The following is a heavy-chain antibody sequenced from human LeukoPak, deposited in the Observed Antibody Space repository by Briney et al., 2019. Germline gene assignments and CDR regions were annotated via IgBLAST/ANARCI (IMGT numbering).Heavy chain of an antibody. CDR2: INPNSGGT. CDR3: ARDRGGYIVVVPATMILDY. CDR1: GYTFTGYY. Sequence: ASVKVSCKASGYTFTGYYMHWVRQAPGQGLEGMGWINPNSGGTNYAQKFQGRVTMTRDTSISTAYMELRRLRSDDTAVYYCARDRGGYIVVVPATMILDYWGQGTLVTVSS. J-gene: IGHJ4*02. D-gene: IGHD2-2*01. V-gene: IGHV1-2*02.